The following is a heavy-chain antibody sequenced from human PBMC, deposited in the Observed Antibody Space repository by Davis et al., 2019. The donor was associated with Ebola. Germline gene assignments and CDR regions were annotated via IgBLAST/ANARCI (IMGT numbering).Heavy chain of an antibody. CDR3: AREVGSGYDYACDY. CDR1: GGSISSSYYY. CDR2: IYYSGST. D-gene: IGHD5-12*01. J-gene: IGHJ4*02. Sequence: PSETLSLTCTVSGGSISSSYYYWGWIRQPPGKGLEWIGSIYYSGSTYYNPSLKSRVTISVDTSKNQFSLKLSSVTAADTAVYYCAREVGSGYDYACDYWGQGTLVTVSS. V-gene: IGHV4-39*07.